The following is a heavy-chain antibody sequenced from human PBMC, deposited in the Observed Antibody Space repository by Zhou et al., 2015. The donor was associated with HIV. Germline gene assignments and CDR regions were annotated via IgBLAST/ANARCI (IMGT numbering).Heavy chain of an antibody. V-gene: IGHV3-23*04. J-gene: IGHJ5*02. Sequence: VQLVESGGGVVQPGGSLRLSCAASGFTFSSYAMSWVRQAPGKGLEWVSAISGSGGSTYYADSVKGRFTISRDNSKNTLYLQMNSLRAEDTAVYYCAKELKYSSGWYPQGFDPWGQGTLVTVSS. CDR1: GFTFSSYA. D-gene: IGHD6-19*01. CDR2: ISGSGGST. CDR3: AKELKYSSGWYPQGFDP.